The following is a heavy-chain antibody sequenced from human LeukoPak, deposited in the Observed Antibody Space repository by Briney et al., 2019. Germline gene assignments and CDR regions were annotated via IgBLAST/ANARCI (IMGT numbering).Heavy chain of an antibody. D-gene: IGHD6-13*01. CDR2: ISSSSSYI. CDR1: GFTFSSYW. J-gene: IGHJ6*02. CDR3: ARDRRAAAEGVDYYYYGMDV. V-gene: IGHV3-21*01. Sequence: PGGSLRLSCAASGFTFSSYWMSWVRQAPGKGLEWVSSISSSSSYIYYADSVKGRFTISRDNAKNSPYLQMNSLRAEDTAVYYCARDRRAAAEGVDYYYYGMDVWGQGTTVTVSS.